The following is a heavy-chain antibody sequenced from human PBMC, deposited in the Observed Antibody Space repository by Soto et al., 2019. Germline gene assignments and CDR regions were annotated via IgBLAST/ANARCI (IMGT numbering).Heavy chain of an antibody. CDR3: TTDYDYVWGTRVGMDV. CDR2: IKSKTDGGTT. Sequence: EVQLVESGGGLVKPGGSLRLSCAASGFTFSNAWMNWVRQASGKGLEWVGRIKSKTDGGTTDYAAPVKGRFTISRDDSKNTLYLQMNSLKTEDTAVYYCTTDYDYVWGTRVGMDVWGQGTTVTVSS. CDR1: GFTFSNAW. V-gene: IGHV3-15*07. D-gene: IGHD3-16*01. J-gene: IGHJ6*02.